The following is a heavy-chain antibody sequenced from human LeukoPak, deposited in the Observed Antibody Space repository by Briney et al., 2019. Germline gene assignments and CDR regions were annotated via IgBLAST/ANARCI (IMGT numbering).Heavy chain of an antibody. D-gene: IGHD3-22*01. CDR1: GGSISSSSYY. CDR2: IYYSGST. CDR3: ARQNDDSSSFGSCTDV. V-gene: IGHV4-39*01. Sequence: SETLSLTCTVSGGSISSSSYYWGWIRQPPGKGLEWIGSIYYSGSTYYNPSLKSRVTISVDTSKNQFSLKLSSVAAADTAVYYCARQNDDSSSFGSCTDVWGQGTTVTVSS. J-gene: IGHJ6*02.